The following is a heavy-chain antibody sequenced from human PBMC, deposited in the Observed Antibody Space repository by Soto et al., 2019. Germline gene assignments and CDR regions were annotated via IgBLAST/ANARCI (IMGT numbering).Heavy chain of an antibody. D-gene: IGHD3-22*01. V-gene: IGHV4-61*08. Sequence: PSETLSLTCAVSGVSISSGGYSWSWIRQPPGKGLEWIGYFYYTGSTNYNPSLKSRVTISIDASKNQFSLRLSSVTAADTAVYYCARSMHYSDGSNYSPFDYWGQGTLVTVSS. CDR1: GVSISSGGYS. J-gene: IGHJ4*02. CDR2: FYYTGST. CDR3: ARSMHYSDGSNYSPFDY.